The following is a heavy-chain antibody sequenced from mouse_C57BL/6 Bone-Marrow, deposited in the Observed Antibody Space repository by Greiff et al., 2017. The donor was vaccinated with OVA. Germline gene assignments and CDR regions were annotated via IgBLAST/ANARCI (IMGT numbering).Heavy chain of an antibody. CDR2: INPSTGGT. CDR3: ATYDSNYGAY. CDR1: GYSFTGYY. D-gene: IGHD2-5*01. J-gene: IGHJ3*01. Sequence: VQLQQSGPELVKPGASVKISCKASGYSFTGYYMHWVKQSSEKSLEWIGEINPSTGGTSYNQKFKGKATLTVDKSSSTAYMQLKSLTSEDSAVYYCATYDSNYGAYWGQGTLVTVSA. V-gene: IGHV1-43*01.